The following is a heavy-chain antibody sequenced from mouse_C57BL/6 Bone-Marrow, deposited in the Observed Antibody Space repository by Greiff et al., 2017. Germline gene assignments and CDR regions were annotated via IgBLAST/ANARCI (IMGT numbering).Heavy chain of an antibody. J-gene: IGHJ2*01. CDR1: GFTFSSYA. CDR3: ARVVYYYGSSFDY. V-gene: IGHV5-4*01. D-gene: IGHD1-1*01. CDR2: ISDGGSYT. Sequence: EVQGVESGGGLVKPGGSLKLSCAASGFTFSSYAMSWVRQTPEKRLEWVATISDGGSYTYYPDNVKGRFPISRDNAKNNLYLQMSHLKSEDTAMYYCARVVYYYGSSFDYWGQGTTLTVSS.